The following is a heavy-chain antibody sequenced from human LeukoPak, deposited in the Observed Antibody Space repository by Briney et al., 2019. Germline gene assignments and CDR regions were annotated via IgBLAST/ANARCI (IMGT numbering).Heavy chain of an antibody. D-gene: IGHD3-10*01. J-gene: IGHJ4*02. CDR1: GYTFTSYD. CDR2: MNPNSGNT. V-gene: IGHV1-8*01. Sequence: ASVKVSCKASGYTFTSYDINWVRQATGQGLEWMGWMNPNSGNTGYAQKFQGRVTMTRNTSISTAYMELSSLRSEDTAVYYCARGASYYGSGSYYNDFDYWGQGTLDTVSS. CDR3: ARGASYYGSGSYYNDFDY.